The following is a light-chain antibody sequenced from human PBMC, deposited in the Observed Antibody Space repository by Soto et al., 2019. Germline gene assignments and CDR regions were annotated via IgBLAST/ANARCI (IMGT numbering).Light chain of an antibody. J-gene: IGKJ4*01. V-gene: IGKV3-15*01. CDR1: QSVNNN. CDR2: GAS. CDR3: QHYNNWPLT. Sequence: EIILTQSPASLSVSPGERATLSCRASQSVNNNLAWYQQKPGQAPRLLIYGASTRATGIPGRFRGSGSGTEFTLTISSLQSEDFAVYYCQHYNNWPLTFGGGTKVDIK.